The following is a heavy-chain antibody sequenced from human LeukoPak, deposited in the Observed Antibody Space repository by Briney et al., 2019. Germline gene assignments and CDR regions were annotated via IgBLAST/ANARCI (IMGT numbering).Heavy chain of an antibody. CDR1: GGSISGYF. Sequence: PSETLPLTCTVSGGSISGYFWSWIRQSPGMGLEWIGYIYYSGSTTYNPSLKSRVTISVDTSKNQFFLKLDSVTAADTAVYYCARLIGSSTVADYWGQGTLVTVSS. CDR2: IYYSGST. CDR3: ARLIGSSTVADY. J-gene: IGHJ4*02. D-gene: IGHD1-14*01. V-gene: IGHV4-59*08.